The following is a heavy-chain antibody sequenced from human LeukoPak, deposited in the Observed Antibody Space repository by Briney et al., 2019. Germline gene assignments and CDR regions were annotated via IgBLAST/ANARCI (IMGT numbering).Heavy chain of an antibody. CDR3: ARVAKGIAAAGTGFDY. J-gene: IGHJ4*02. CDR2: INPRSGST. V-gene: IGHV1-46*01. D-gene: IGHD6-13*01. CDR1: GYTFTSYF. Sequence: ASVKVSCKASGYTFTSYFMHWVRQAPGQGLEWMGVINPRSGSTNYAQKLQGRVTMTRDTSASTVYMELSSLRSEDTAVYYCARVAKGIAAAGTGFDYWGQGTLVTVSS.